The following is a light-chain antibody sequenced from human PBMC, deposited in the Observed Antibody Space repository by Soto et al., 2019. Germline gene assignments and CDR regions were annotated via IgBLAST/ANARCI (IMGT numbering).Light chain of an antibody. V-gene: IGKV1-5*01. CDR3: QQYHSYYPWT. CDR1: QSISSW. CDR2: DAS. Sequence: DIPMTKWPYTLSASVGDRVPITCRASQSISSWVAWYQQKPGKPPKLLIYDASSLESGVPSRFSGSGSGTDFSLTITSLQPDDSATYYCQQYHSYYPWTFGQGTKVDI. J-gene: IGKJ1*01.